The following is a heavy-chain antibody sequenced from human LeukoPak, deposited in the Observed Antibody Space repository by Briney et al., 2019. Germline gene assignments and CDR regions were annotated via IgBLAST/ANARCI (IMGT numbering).Heavy chain of an antibody. J-gene: IGHJ6*02. D-gene: IGHD2-2*01. CDR2: ISYDGSNK. V-gene: IGHV3-30-3*01. CDR1: GFTFSSYA. CDR3: AGGYCSSTSCYRSSPYGMDV. Sequence: GGSLRLSCAASGFTFSSYAMHWVRQAPGKGLEWVAVISYDGSNKYYADSVKGRFTISRDNSKNTLYLQMNSLRAEDTAVYYCAGGYCSSTSCYRSSPYGMDVWGQGTTVTVSS.